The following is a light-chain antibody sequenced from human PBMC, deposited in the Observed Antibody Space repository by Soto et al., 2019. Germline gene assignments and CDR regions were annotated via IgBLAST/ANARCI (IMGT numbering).Light chain of an antibody. CDR3: QQYYSSPWT. CDR1: QSVLYSSNNKNY. CDR2: WAS. J-gene: IGKJ1*01. Sequence: DIVMTQYPDSLAVSLGERATTNCKSSQSVLYSSNNKNYLAWYQQKSGQPPKLLIYWASTRESGVPDRFSGSGSGTDFTLTISSLQAADVAVYYCQQYYSSPWTFGQGTKVDIK. V-gene: IGKV4-1*01.